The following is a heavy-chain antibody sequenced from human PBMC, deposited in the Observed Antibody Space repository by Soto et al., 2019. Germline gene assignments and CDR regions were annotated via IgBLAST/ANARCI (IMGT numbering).Heavy chain of an antibody. CDR2: INHSGST. D-gene: IGHD6-13*01. Sequence: QVQLQQWGAGLLKPSETLSLTCAIYGGSFSNYYWSWIRQPPGKGLEWIGEINHSGSTNYNPSLKSRVTMSVDTSKKQFSLKLTSVTAADTAVYYYARGSSHIATVDPLGYWGQGTLVTVSS. V-gene: IGHV4-34*01. J-gene: IGHJ4*02. CDR1: GGSFSNYY. CDR3: ARGSSHIATVDPLGY.